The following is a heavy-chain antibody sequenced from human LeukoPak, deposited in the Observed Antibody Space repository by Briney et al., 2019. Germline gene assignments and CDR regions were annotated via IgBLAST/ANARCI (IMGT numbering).Heavy chain of an antibody. CDR1: GFTFSTYW. D-gene: IGHD2-8*02. Sequence: GGSLRLSCVASGFTFSTYWMSWVRQAPGKGLECVANIKKDGSEKYYINSVKGRFTISRDNAKNSLYLQMNSLRAEDTALYYCVKDAGTAWGQGTLVTVSS. J-gene: IGHJ5*02. V-gene: IGHV3-7*01. CDR3: VKDAGTA. CDR2: IKKDGSEK.